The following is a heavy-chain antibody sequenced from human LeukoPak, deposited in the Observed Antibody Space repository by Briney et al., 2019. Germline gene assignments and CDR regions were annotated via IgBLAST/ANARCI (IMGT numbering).Heavy chain of an antibody. CDR3: ARESIAVAGTLDY. J-gene: IGHJ4*02. CDR1: GGSVSSGSYY. D-gene: IGHD6-19*01. CDR2: IYYSGST. V-gene: IGHV4-61*01. Sequence: SETLSLTCTVSGGSVSSGSYYWSWLRQPPGKGLEWIGYIYYSGSTNYNPSLKSRVTISVDTSNNQFSLKLSSVTAADTAVYYCARESIAVAGTLDYWGQGTLVTVSS.